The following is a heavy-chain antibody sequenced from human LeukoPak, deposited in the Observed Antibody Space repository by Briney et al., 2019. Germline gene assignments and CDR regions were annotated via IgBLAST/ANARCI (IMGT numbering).Heavy chain of an antibody. CDR3: ARDKSDYDILTGYHTPWYNWFDP. CDR2: IYTSGST. CDR1: GGSISSGSYY. J-gene: IGHJ5*02. Sequence: SSETLSLTCTVSGGSISSGSYYWSWIRQPAGKGLEWIGRIYTSGSTNYNPSLKSRVTISVDTSKNQFSLKLSSVTAADTAVYYCARDKSDYDILTGYHTPWYNWFDPWGQGTLVTVSS. D-gene: IGHD3-9*01. V-gene: IGHV4-61*02.